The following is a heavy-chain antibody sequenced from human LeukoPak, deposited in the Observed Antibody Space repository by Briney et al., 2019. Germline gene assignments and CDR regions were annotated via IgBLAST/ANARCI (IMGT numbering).Heavy chain of an antibody. CDR2: TSWNSGSI. J-gene: IGHJ3*02. D-gene: IGHD5-12*01. CDR3: AKDLEEGIVATITLGDAFDI. V-gene: IGHV3-9*01. Sequence: PGRSLRLSCAASGFTFDDYAMHWVRQAPGKGLEWVSGTSWNSGSIGYADSVKGRFTISRDNAKNSLYLQMNSLRAEDTALYYCAKDLEEGIVATITLGDAFDIWGQGTMVTVSS. CDR1: GFTFDDYA.